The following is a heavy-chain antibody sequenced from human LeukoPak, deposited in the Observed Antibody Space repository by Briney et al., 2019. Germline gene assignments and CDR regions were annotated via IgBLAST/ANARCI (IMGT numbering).Heavy chain of an antibody. J-gene: IGHJ5*02. V-gene: IGHV1-2*02. CDR2: INPNSGGT. Sequence: ASVKVSCKASGYTFTGYYMHWVRQAPGQGLEWMGWINPNSGGTNYAQKFQGRVTMTRDTSISTAYMELSRLRSDDTAVYYCARTDIVATSWLDPWGQGTLVTVSS. CDR1: GYTFTGYY. D-gene: IGHD5-12*01. CDR3: ARTDIVATSWLDP.